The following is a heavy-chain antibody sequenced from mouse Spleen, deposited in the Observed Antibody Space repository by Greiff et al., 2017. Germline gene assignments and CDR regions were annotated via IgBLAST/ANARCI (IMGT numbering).Heavy chain of an antibody. V-gene: IGHV5-9*04. Sequence: EVKLEESGGGLVKLGGSLKLSCAASGFTFSSYAMSWVRQTPEKRLEWVATISSGGGNTYYPDSVKGRFTISRDNAKNTLYLQMSSLKSEDTAMYYCASLTGTPYWYFDVWGAGTTVTVSS. CDR3: ASLTGTPYWYFDV. J-gene: IGHJ1*01. CDR1: GFTFSSYA. D-gene: IGHD4-1*01. CDR2: ISSGGGNT.